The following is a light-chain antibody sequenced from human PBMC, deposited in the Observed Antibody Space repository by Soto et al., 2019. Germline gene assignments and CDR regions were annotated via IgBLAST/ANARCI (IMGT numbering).Light chain of an antibody. CDR2: GAS. CDR3: QHRYNWPLT. Sequence: EIVLTQSPGTLSLSPGERATPSCRASQSVSSSYLAWYQQKPGQAPRLLIYGASNRASGIPARFSGSGSGTDFTLTIDTLEPEDFAIYYCQHRYNWPLTFGAGTKVDIK. CDR1: QSVSSSY. V-gene: IGKV3D-20*02. J-gene: IGKJ4*01.